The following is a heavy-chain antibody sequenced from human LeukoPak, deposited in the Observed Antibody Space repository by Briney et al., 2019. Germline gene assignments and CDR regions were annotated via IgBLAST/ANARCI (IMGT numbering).Heavy chain of an antibody. CDR3: VYEVTASIFDY. Sequence: GGSLRLSCAASGFTVSSNYMSWVRQAPGKGLEGGSVIYSGGSTYYADSVKGRFTISRDNSKNTLYLQMNSLSAQDTVVYYCVYEVTASIFDYWRQGTRVTVSS. J-gene: IGHJ4*02. CDR1: GFTVSSNY. CDR2: IYSGGST. V-gene: IGHV3-66*01. D-gene: IGHD2-21*02.